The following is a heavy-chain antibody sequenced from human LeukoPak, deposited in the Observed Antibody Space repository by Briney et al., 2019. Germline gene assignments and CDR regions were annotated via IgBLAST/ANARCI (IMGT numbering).Heavy chain of an antibody. CDR1: GGSISSGGYY. CDR3: AREDYYDSSGGGFDY. Sequence: SQTLSLTCTVSGGSISSGGYYWSWIRQHPGKGLEWIGYIYYSGSTYYNPSLKSRVTISVDTSKNQFSLKLSSVTAADTAVYYCAREDYYDSSGGGFDYWAREPWSPSP. CDR2: IYYSGST. V-gene: IGHV4-31*03. J-gene: IGHJ4*02. D-gene: IGHD3-22*01.